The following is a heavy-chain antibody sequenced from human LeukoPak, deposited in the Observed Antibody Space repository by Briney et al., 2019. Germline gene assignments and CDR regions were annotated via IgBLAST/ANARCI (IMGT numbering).Heavy chain of an antibody. J-gene: IGHJ6*03. Sequence: SETLSLTCSVSGGSVNRYYWSWIRQPPGKGLEWIGFIYHSGATNYSPSLESRVTISIDTSRNQFSLRLTSVTAADTAVYFCARSTNYYYFYLDVWGRGTTVTVS. V-gene: IGHV4-59*02. CDR3: ARSTNYYYFYLDV. CDR2: IYHSGAT. CDR1: GGSVNRYY.